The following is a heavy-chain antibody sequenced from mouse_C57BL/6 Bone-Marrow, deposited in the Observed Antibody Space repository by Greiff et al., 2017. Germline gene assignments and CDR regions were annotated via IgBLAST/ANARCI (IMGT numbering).Heavy chain of an antibody. D-gene: IGHD2-5*01. V-gene: IGHV14-4*01. CDR1: GFNIKDDY. CDR2: IDPENGDT. Sequence: VQLQQSGAELVRPWASVKLSCTASGFNIKDDYMHWVKQRPEQGLEWIGWIDPENGDTEYASKFQGKATITADTSSNTAYLQLSGLTSEDTAVYYCTPDSDYAYWGQGTLVTVSA. J-gene: IGHJ3*01. CDR3: TPDSDYAY.